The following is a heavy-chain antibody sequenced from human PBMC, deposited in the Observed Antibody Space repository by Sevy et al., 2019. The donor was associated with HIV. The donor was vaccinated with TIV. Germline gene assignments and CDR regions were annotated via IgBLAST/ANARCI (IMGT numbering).Heavy chain of an antibody. CDR1: GFTFSSYA. J-gene: IGHJ6*02. Sequence: GGSLRLSCAASGFTFSSYAMHWVRQAPGKGLEWVAVFSYDGSNKYYADSVKGRFTISRDNSKSTLFLQMNSLRVEDTAVYYCARDWGGYCINTDCRPSYGMDVWGQGTTVTVSS. D-gene: IGHD3-16*01. V-gene: IGHV3-30*04. CDR3: ARDWGGYCINTDCRPSYGMDV. CDR2: FSYDGSNK.